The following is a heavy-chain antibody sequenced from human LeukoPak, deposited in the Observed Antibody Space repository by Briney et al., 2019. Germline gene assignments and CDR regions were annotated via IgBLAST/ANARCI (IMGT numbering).Heavy chain of an antibody. Sequence: GGSLRLSCAASGFTFSSYGMHWVRQAPGKGLEWVAVISYDGSNKCYADSVKGRFTISRDNSKNTLYLQMNSLRAEDTAVYYCAKDSTTRSYYYDSSGYYDYWGQGTLVTVSS. V-gene: IGHV3-30*18. CDR1: GFTFSSYG. J-gene: IGHJ4*02. CDR3: AKDSTTRSYYYDSSGYYDY. D-gene: IGHD3-22*01. CDR2: ISYDGSNK.